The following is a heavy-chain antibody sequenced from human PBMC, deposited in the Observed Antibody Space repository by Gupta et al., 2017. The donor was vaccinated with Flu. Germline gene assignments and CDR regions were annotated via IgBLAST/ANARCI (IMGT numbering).Heavy chain of an antibody. J-gene: IGHJ4*02. Sequence: QLHLQESGPGLVKPSETLSLTCTVSGASISRSYYWGWIRQPPGKGLEWIGNIYYRGNPYYNSALKSRVTISIDTSQNRFSLRLSSVTAADTALYFCARKAAYCSGPSCRFDSWGQGTLVTVSS. D-gene: IGHD2-15*01. CDR1: GASISRSYY. CDR3: ARKAAYCSGPSCRFDS. V-gene: IGHV4-39*01. CDR2: IYYRGNP.